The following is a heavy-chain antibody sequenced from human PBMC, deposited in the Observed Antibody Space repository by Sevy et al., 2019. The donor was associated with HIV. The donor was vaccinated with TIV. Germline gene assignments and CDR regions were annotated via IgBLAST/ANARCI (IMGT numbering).Heavy chain of an antibody. D-gene: IGHD6-19*01. CDR3: ARGYSSGWSGPYYFDY. CDR2: INPNSGGT. V-gene: IGHV1-2*02. J-gene: IGHJ4*02. Sequence: ASVKVSCKASGYTFTGYYMHWVRQAPGQGLEWMGWINPNSGGTNYAQKFQGRVTMTRDTSISTAYMELSRLRSDDTAVYYCARGYSSGWSGPYYFDYWGQGPLVTVSS. CDR1: GYTFTGYY.